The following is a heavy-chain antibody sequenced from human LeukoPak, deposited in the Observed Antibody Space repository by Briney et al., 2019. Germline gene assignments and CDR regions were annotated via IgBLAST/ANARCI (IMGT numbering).Heavy chain of an antibody. CDR3: VRGPPRLNWFDP. J-gene: IGHJ5*02. CDR2: INVGNGNT. V-gene: IGHV1-3*01. D-gene: IGHD6-25*01. Sequence: ASVKVSCKASGYTFTSYAMHWVRQAPGHRLEWMGWINVGNGNTKYAQKVQGRVTITRDTSASTGYMVLSSLRSEGTAMYFCVRGPPRLNWFDPWGQGTLVTVSS. CDR1: GYTFTSYA.